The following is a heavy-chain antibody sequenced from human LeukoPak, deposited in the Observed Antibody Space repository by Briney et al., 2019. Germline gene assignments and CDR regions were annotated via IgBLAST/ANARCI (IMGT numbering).Heavy chain of an antibody. CDR1: GGSTSSYY. V-gene: IGHV4-4*07. J-gene: IGHJ4*02. CDR3: ARDGYCSSTSCLPFDY. Sequence: SETLSLTCTVSGGSTSSYYWSWIRQPAGKGLEWIGRIYTSGSTNYNPSLKSRVTMSVDTSKNQFSLKLSSVTAADTAVYYCARDGYCSSTSCLPFDYWGQGTLVTVSS. CDR2: IYTSGST. D-gene: IGHD2-2*03.